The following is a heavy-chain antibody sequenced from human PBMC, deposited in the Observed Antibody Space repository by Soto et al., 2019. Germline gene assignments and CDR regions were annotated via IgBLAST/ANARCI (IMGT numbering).Heavy chain of an antibody. CDR3: ARDTSTWSYGMDV. CDR2: ITAYNGNT. CDR1: GYTFTSYG. J-gene: IGHJ6*02. Sequence: ASVKVSCKASGYTFTSYGLSWVRQAPGQGLEWMGWITAYNGNTDYAQKLQGRVTMTTDTSTSTAYMELKSLRSDDTAVYYCARDTSTWSYGMDVWGQGTTVTVSS. D-gene: IGHD2-2*01. V-gene: IGHV1-18*01.